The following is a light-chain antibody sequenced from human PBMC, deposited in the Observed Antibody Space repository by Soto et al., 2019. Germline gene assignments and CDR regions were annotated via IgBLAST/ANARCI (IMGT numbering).Light chain of an antibody. Sequence: EIVLTQSPATLSLSPGERATLSCRASQSVSSFLAWYQQKPGQAPRLLIYGAYTRAAGVPARFSGSGSGTEFTLTITSLQSEDIALYYWQQYNIWPPITFGQGTRLEIK. CDR1: QSVSSF. V-gene: IGKV3-15*01. CDR2: GAY. CDR3: QQYNIWPPIT. J-gene: IGKJ5*01.